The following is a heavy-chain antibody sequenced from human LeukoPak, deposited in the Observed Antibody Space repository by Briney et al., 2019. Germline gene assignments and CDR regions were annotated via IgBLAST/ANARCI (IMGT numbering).Heavy chain of an antibody. J-gene: IGHJ2*01. V-gene: IGHV3-48*01. CDR2: ISVSSDFI. Sequence: GGSLRLSCAASGFILSDYSMNWVRQAPGKGLEWVSYISVSSDFIYYADSVKGRFTISRDNAKNSLYLQINSLRAEDTAVYYCARVADYGDYEGWYFDLWGRGTLVTVSS. D-gene: IGHD4-17*01. CDR1: GFILSDYS. CDR3: ARVADYGDYEGWYFDL.